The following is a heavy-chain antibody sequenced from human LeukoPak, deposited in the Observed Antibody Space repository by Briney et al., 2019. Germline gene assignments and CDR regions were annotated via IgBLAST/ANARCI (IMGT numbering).Heavy chain of an antibody. CDR2: IYSGGAT. Sequence: PGGSLRLSCAASGFTFSDYYMSWIRQAPGKGLEWVSRIYSGGATYYADSVKGRFTISRDSSKNTLFLQMNSLRAEDTAVYYCARDPPAVKSGTYGWGQGTLVTVSS. CDR1: GFTFSDYY. J-gene: IGHJ4*02. D-gene: IGHD4-11*01. CDR3: ARDPPAVKSGTYG. V-gene: IGHV3-66*01.